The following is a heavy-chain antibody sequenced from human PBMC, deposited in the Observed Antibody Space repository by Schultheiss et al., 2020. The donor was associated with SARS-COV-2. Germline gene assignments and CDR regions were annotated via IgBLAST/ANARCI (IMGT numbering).Heavy chain of an antibody. CDR3: AHRVGYSSSISFNY. Sequence: SGPTLVKPTQTLTLTCTFSEFSLSTSGVGVGWIRQPPGKALEWLALIDWDDDKNYSTSLKTRHTISKDTSKNQVVHTMTNMDPVDTATYYCAHRVGYSSSISFNYWSQGTRVTVYS. J-gene: IGHJ4*02. V-gene: IGHV2-70*12. D-gene: IGHD6-13*01. CDR2: IDWDDDK. CDR1: EFSLSTSGVG.